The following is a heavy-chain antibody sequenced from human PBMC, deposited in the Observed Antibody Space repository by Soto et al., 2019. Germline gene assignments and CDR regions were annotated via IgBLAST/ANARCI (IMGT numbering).Heavy chain of an antibody. J-gene: IGHJ4*02. Sequence: SETLSLTCTVSGGSITSSSYYWGWIRQPQGKGLEWIGSIYYSGRAYYSPSLQSRVTISVDTSKNQFSLKLSPVTAAETAVYYCARSNSLMTQDSSGYVDYSCQGILGT. V-gene: IGHV4-39*01. D-gene: IGHD3-22*01. CDR3: ARSNSLMTQDSSGYVDY. CDR2: IYYSGRA. CDR1: GGSITSSSYY.